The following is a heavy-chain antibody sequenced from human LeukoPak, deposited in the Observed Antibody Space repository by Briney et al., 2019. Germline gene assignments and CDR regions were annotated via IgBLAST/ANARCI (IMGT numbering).Heavy chain of an antibody. J-gene: IGHJ4*02. V-gene: IGHV3-74*01. CDR2: ITSDGFST. CDR3: ATGGPWGAYFDN. D-gene: IGHD7-27*01. CDR1: GFTFSNYW. Sequence: GGSLRLSCAASGFTFSNYWMHWVRHAPGKGLVWVSRITSDGFSTTYADAVKGRFTISRDNAKNTLYLQMNSLRAEDTAVYYCATGGPWGAYFDNWGQGTLVTVSS.